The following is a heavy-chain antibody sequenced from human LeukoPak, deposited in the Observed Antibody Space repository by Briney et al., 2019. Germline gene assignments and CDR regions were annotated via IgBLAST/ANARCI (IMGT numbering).Heavy chain of an antibody. D-gene: IGHD2-15*01. CDR3: ARVPGVAATLGSPGVDY. CDR1: GYTFTSYG. V-gene: IGHV1-18*01. Sequence: ASVKVSCKASGYTFTSYGISWVRQAPGQGLEWMGWISAYNGNTNYAQKLQGRVTMTTDTSTSTAYMELRSLRSGDTAVYYCARVPGVAATLGSPGVDYWGQGTLVTVSS. CDR2: ISAYNGNT. J-gene: IGHJ4*02.